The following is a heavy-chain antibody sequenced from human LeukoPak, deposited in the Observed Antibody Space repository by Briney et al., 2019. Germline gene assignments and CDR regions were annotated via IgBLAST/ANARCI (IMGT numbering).Heavy chain of an antibody. Sequence: PSETLSLTCAVYGGSFSGYYSSWIRQPPGKGLECVGEIKHSGSTNYNPSLKSRVTISVDTSKNQFSLKLSSVTAADTAVYYCARGSYYYGSGSYHDYWGQGTLVTVSS. CDR3: ARGSYYYGSGSYHDY. D-gene: IGHD3-10*01. J-gene: IGHJ4*02. CDR2: IKHSGST. CDR1: GGSFSGYY. V-gene: IGHV4-34*01.